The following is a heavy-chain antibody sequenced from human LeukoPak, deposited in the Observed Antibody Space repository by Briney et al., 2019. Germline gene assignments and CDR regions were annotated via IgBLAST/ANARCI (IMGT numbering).Heavy chain of an antibody. J-gene: IGHJ4*02. CDR3: ARGASSGEYFDY. D-gene: IGHD3-10*01. V-gene: IGHV3-13*01. CDR2: IGTAGDT. Sequence: PGGSLRLSCAASGFTFSSYDMHWVRQATGKGLEWVSAIGTAGDTYYPGSVKGRFTISRENAKNSSYLQMNSLRAGDTAVYYCARGASSGEYFDYWGQGTLVTVSS. CDR1: GFTFSSYD.